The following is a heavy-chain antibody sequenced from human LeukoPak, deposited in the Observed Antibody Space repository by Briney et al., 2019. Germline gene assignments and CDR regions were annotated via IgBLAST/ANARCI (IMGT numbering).Heavy chain of an antibody. D-gene: IGHD6-6*01. CDR1: GFTFTSSA. J-gene: IGHJ4*02. CDR2: IVVGSGNT. CDR3: TADPAYSSSFNFDY. V-gene: IGHV1-58*02. Sequence: GTSVKVSCKASGFTFTSSAMQWVRQARGQRLEWIGWIVVGSGNTNYAQKFQERVTITRDMSTSTAYMELSSLRSEDTAVYYCTADPAYSSSFNFDYWGQGTLVTVSS.